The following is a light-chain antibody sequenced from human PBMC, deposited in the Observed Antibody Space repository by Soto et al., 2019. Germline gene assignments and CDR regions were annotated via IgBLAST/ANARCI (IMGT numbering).Light chain of an antibody. V-gene: IGKV1-5*01. J-gene: IGKJ2*03. CDR1: QSVSGW. Sequence: ILMTHPPSTLYRSLFITVTVTFRPSQSVSGWLAWYQQKPGEAPKLLIYDASNLESAVPSIFSGSGSGTEFTLTSSSLPHDDFATCYCQPYSNFSRFGQGAKVEI. CDR3: QPYSNFSR. CDR2: DAS.